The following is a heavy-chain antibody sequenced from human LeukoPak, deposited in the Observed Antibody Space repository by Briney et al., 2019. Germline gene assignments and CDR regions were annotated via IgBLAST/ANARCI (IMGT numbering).Heavy chain of an antibody. CDR1: GFTFDDYA. CDR3: AKDIGGYSYAADY. J-gene: IGHJ4*02. CDR2: IRGDGVST. Sequence: PGGSLRLSCAASGFTFDDYAMHWVRQAPGKGLEWVSLIRGDGVSTYYADSVKGRFTISRDNNENSLYLQMNSLRTEDTAFYYCAKDIGGYSYAADYWGQGTLVTVSS. D-gene: IGHD5-18*01. V-gene: IGHV3-43*02.